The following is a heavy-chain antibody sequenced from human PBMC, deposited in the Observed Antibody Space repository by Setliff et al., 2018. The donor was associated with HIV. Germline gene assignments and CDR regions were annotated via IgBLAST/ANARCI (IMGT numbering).Heavy chain of an antibody. CDR1: GFTFSDVW. V-gene: IGHV3-74*03. CDR2: INTATVTTT. J-gene: IGHJ4*02. Sequence: GGSLRLSCAASGFTFSDVWVNWVRQAPGKGLEWIAYINTATVTTTVYYADSVKGRFTISRDNAKNMLYLQMNSLSADDTAVYYCVRGSGYYYFDNWGQGALVTVSS. CDR3: VRGSGYYYFDN. D-gene: IGHD3-22*01.